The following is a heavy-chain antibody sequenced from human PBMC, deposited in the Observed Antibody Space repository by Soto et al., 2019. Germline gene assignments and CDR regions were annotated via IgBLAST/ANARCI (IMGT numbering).Heavy chain of an antibody. CDR1: GFSVSDSS. CDR2: ISAGASAI. CDR3: TKPRGYNGNYSPF. J-gene: IGHJ4*02. D-gene: IGHD3-10*01. V-gene: IGHV3-48*04. Sequence: EVELVESGGDLVQPGGSLRLSCAVSGFSVSDSSMSWVRQAPGKGLEWIALISAGASAIYYAASLRGRFTISSDSANXXXXXXXXXXXXXDTAVYYCTKPRGYNGNYSPFWGRGTLVTVSS.